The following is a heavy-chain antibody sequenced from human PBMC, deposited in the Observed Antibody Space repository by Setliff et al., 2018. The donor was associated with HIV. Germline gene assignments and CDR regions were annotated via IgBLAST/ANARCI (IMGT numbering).Heavy chain of an antibody. D-gene: IGHD3-22*01. Sequence: SETLSLTCTVSGASVSNGGYQWGWIRQPPGKGLEWIGYIYYSGSTYYNPSPKSRVTISVDTAKNQFSLKLSSVTAADTAVYYCVRLGSGRTFYYDSSGSRAFDIWGQGTMVTVSS. CDR1: GASVSNGGYQ. CDR3: VRLGSGRTFYYDSSGSRAFDI. V-gene: IGHV4-61*08. J-gene: IGHJ3*02. CDR2: IYYSGST.